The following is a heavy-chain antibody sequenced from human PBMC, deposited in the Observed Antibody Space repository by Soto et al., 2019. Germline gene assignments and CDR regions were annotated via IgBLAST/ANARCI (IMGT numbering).Heavy chain of an antibody. V-gene: IGHV3-23*01. CDR3: AKNLAYYYDGSGSRVLDY. CDR1: GFTFSSYA. Sequence: PGGSLRLSCAASGFTFSSYAMSWVRQAPGKGLEWVSAISGSGGSTYYADSVKGRFTISRDNSKNTLYLQMNSLRAEDTAVYYCAKNLAYYYDGSGSRVLDYWGQGTLVTVSS. D-gene: IGHD3-22*01. J-gene: IGHJ4*02. CDR2: ISGSGGST.